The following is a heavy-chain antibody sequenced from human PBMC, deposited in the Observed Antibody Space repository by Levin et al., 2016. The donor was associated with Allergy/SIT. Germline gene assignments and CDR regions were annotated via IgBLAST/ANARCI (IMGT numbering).Heavy chain of an antibody. D-gene: IGHD6-13*01. Sequence: GESLKISCKGSGYSFTSYWIGWVRQMPGKGLEWMGIIYPGDSDTRYSPSFQGQVTISADKSISTAYLQWSSLKASDTAMYYCARRAYSSSWYLGAASQNWYFDLWGRGTLVTVSS. CDR1: GYSFTSYW. CDR3: ARRAYSSSWYLGAASQNWYFDL. J-gene: IGHJ2*01. CDR2: IYPGDSDT. V-gene: IGHV5-51*01.